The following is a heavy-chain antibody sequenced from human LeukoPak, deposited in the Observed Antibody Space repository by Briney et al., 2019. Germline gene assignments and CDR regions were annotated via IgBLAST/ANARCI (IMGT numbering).Heavy chain of an antibody. Sequence: PGGSLRLSCAVSGFTVSSNDMNWVRQAPGKGLEWVSIIYNGGGTTYYADSVQGRFTISRDNSKNTLYLQMNSQRAEDTALYYCARDAFMGYWGQGTLVTVSS. V-gene: IGHV3-53*01. CDR2: IYNGGGTT. D-gene: IGHD3-10*01. CDR3: ARDAFMGY. J-gene: IGHJ4*02. CDR1: GFTVSSND.